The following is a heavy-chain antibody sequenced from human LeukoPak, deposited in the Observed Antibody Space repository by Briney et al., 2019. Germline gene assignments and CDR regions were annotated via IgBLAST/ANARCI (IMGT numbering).Heavy chain of an antibody. CDR2: IKSKTDGGTT. D-gene: IGHD1-26*01. CDR3: TTDGDLIVGAMNAFDI. J-gene: IGHJ3*02. V-gene: IGHV3-15*01. CDR1: GFTFSNAW. Sequence: PGGSLRLSCAASGFTFSNAWMSWVRQAPGKGLEWVGRIKSKTDGGTTDYAAPVKGRFTISRDDSKNTLYLQMNSLKTEDTAVHYCTTDGDLIVGAMNAFDIWGQGTMVTVSS.